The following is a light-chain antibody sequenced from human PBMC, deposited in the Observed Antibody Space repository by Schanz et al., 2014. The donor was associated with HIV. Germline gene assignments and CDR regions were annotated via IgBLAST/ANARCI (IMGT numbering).Light chain of an antibody. CDR2: DVS. J-gene: IGLJ3*02. CDR1: SSDVGGYNR. V-gene: IGLV2-14*01. Sequence: QSALTQPPSVSGSPGQLVTISCTGTSSDVGGYNRVSWYQQHPGKAPKLMIYDVSDRPSGVSNRFSGSKSGNTASLTISGLQAEDEADYYCSSYTSSSTLGFGGGTKLTV. CDR3: SSYTSSSTLG.